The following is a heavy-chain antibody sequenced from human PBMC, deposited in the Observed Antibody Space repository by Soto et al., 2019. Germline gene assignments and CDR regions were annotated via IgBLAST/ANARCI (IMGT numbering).Heavy chain of an antibody. CDR1: RFTFRTYL. J-gene: IGHJ4*02. CDR3: VRDEGYFHY. Sequence: GSLRLSCPASRFTFRTYLMSWVRLSPGKGPEWVANIKEDGAEQHYVDSVKGRFTISRDNTKNSVHLQMNSLTVEDTAVYYCVRDEGYFHYWGLGSLVTVSS. V-gene: IGHV3-7*01. CDR2: IKEDGAEQ.